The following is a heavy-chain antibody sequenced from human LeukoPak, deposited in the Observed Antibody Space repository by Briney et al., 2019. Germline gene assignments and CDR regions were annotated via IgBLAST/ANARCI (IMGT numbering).Heavy chain of an antibody. D-gene: IGHD3-3*01. CDR3: AKDPTAITIFGVVTWDAFDI. CDR2: ISGSGGST. V-gene: IGHV3-23*01. Sequence: GGSLRLSCAASGFTFSSYGMHWVRQAPGKGLEWVSAISGSGGSTYYADSVKGRFTIPRDNSKNTLYLQMNSLRAEDTAVYYCAKDPTAITIFGVVTWDAFDIWGQGTMVTVSS. J-gene: IGHJ3*02. CDR1: GFTFSSYG.